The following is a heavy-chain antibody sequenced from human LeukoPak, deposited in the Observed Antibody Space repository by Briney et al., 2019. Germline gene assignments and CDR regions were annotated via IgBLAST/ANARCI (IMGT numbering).Heavy chain of an antibody. V-gene: IGHV3-48*03. CDR1: GFTFSSYE. D-gene: IGHD3-10*01. CDR2: ISSSDNTI. Sequence: GGSLRLSCAASGFTFSSYEMNWVRQAPGKGLEWVSYISSSDNTIYYADSVKGRFTISRDNAKNSLYLQMNSLRAEDTAVYYCARKPFYGSGIGHWGQGTLVTVSS. J-gene: IGHJ4*02. CDR3: ARKPFYGSGIGH.